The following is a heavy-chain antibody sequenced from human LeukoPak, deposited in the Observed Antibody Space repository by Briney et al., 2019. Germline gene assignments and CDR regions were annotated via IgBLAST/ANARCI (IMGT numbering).Heavy chain of an antibody. CDR1: GGSISSSNW. D-gene: IGHD4-17*01. CDR3: ARSSQDYGDYVYDY. Sequence: SETLSLTCAVSGGSISSSNWWSWVRQPPGKGLEWIGEIHHSGSTNYNPSLKSRVTISVDKSKNQFSLKLSSVTAADTAVYYCARSSQDYGDYVYDYWGQGTLVTVSS. CDR2: IHHSGST. V-gene: IGHV4-4*02. J-gene: IGHJ4*02.